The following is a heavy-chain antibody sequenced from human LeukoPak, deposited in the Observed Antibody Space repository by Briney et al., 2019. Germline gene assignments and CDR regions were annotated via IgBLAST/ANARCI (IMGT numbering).Heavy chain of an antibody. Sequence: GASVKVSCKASGGTFSSYAISWVRQAPGQGLEWMGGIIPIFGTANYAQKFQGRVTITADKSTSTAYMELSSLRSEDTAVYYCAREEGYYNYYYYYMDVWGKGTTVTVSS. D-gene: IGHD3-22*01. CDR3: AREEGYYNYYYYYMDV. V-gene: IGHV1-69*06. CDR2: IIPIFGTA. J-gene: IGHJ6*03. CDR1: GGTFSSYA.